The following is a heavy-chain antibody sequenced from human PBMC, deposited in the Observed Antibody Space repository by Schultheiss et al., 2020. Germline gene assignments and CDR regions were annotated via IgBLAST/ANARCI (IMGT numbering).Heavy chain of an antibody. Sequence: GGSLRLSCAASGFTFSSYSMNWVRQAPGKGLEWVSSISSSSSYIYYADSVKGRFTISRDNAKNSLYLQMNSLRAEDTAVYYCAKTGRYDSSGNPHLPREPPLDYWGQGTLVTVSS. V-gene: IGHV3-21*01. D-gene: IGHD3-22*01. CDR1: GFTFSSYS. CDR3: AKTGRYDSSGNPHLPREPPLDY. CDR2: ISSSSSYI. J-gene: IGHJ4*02.